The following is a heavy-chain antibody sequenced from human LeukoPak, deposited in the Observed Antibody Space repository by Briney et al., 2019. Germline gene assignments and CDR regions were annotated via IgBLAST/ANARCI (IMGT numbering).Heavy chain of an antibody. D-gene: IGHD2-2*01. CDR2: IKKEGREK. Sequence: GGSLRLSCAASGFIFSSYWMRWVRQAEGKGVEWVANIKKEGREKNYVDYGKGRFTINRENEKDSLYMKMKSQRAGDRAVYYCARPHIVVVPAAILDHDAFDIWGQGTMVTVSS. V-gene: IGHV3-7*01. CDR3: ARPHIVVVPAAILDHDAFDI. CDR1: GFIFSSYW. J-gene: IGHJ3*02.